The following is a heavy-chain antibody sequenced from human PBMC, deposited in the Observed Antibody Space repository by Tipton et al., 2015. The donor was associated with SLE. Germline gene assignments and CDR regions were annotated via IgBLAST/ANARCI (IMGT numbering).Heavy chain of an antibody. CDR2: ISGWNANT. V-gene: IGHV1-18*01. J-gene: IGHJ4*02. Sequence: QLVQSGAEVKKPGSSVKVSCKASGGTFTNYAISWVRQAPGQGLEWMGWISGWNANTKYAQKFQGRVSMTTDTSTGTAYMEVWNVRSDDTAVYYCARDPRDRWLGQYYLDYWGQGTLVTVSS. CDR1: GGTFTNYA. D-gene: IGHD6-19*01. CDR3: ARDPRDRWLGQYYLDY.